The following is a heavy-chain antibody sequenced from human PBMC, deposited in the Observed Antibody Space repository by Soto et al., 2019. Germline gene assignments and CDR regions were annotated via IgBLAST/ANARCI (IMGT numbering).Heavy chain of an antibody. CDR1: GFTFSSYA. CDR2: ISYDGSNK. J-gene: IGHJ6*02. Sequence: QVQLVESGGGVVQPGRSLRLSCAASGFTFSSYAMHWVRQAPGKGLEWVAVISYDGSNKYYADSVKGRFTISRDNSKNTLYLQMNSLRAEDTAVYYCARDPPAYYGDYGPGYYYGMDGWGQGTTVTVSS. CDR3: ARDPPAYYGDYGPGYYYGMDG. D-gene: IGHD4-17*01. V-gene: IGHV3-30-3*01.